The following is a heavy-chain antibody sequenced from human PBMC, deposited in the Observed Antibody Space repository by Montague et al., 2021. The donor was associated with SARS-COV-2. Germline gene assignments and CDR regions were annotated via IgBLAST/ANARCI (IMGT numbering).Heavy chain of an antibody. J-gene: IGHJ5*02. CDR3: ARQGGPAGKHWFDP. V-gene: IGHV4-39*01. CDR2: IHHSGTT. Sequence: SETLSLTCTVSGGSVSGTSYYWAWIRQPPGKGLEWIVNIHHSGTTFYNLSLKNRVTISVDTSKNEVSLKLNSVTAADTAVYYCARQGGPAGKHWFDPWGQGTLVTVSA. D-gene: IGHD2-2*01. CDR1: GGSVSGTSYY.